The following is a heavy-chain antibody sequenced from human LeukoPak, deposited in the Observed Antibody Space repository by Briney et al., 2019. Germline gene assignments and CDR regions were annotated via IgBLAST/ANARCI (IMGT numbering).Heavy chain of an antibody. V-gene: IGHV3-21*01. D-gene: IGHD5-18*01. CDR3: ARGVDTLYYYYMDV. CDR1: GFTFSSYS. J-gene: IGHJ6*03. Sequence: TGGSLRLSCAASGFTFSSYSMNWVRQAPGKGLEWVSSISSSSSYIYYADSVKGRFTISRDNAKNSLYLQMNSLRAEDTAVYYCARGVDTLYYYYMDVWGKGTTVTVSS. CDR2: ISSSSSYI.